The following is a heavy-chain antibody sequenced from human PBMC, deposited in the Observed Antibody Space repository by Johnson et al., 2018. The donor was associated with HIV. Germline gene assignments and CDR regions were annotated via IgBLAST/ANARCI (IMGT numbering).Heavy chain of an antibody. CDR3: ARAPGYSRAFDI. J-gene: IGHJ3*02. V-gene: IGHV3-66*01. CDR1: GFTVTSNY. Sequence: VQLVESGGGLVQPGGSLRLSCVFSGFTVTSNYITWVRQAPGKGLEWVSVISCVGDTYYADSVKARFTITRDNSKNPLYLQMNRLRAEDTAVYYCARAPGYSRAFDIWGQGTMVTVST. CDR2: ISCVGDT. D-gene: IGHD5-18*01.